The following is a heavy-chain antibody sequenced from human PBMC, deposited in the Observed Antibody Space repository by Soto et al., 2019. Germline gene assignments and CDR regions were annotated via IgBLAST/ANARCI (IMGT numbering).Heavy chain of an antibody. Sequence: SETLSLTCTVSGGSISSYYWSWIRQPPGKGLEWIGYIYYSGSTNYNPSLKSRVTISVDTSKNQFSLKLSSVTAADTAVYYCARLGVAANYYYYYMDVWGKGTTVTSP. D-gene: IGHD2-15*01. CDR1: GGSISSYY. CDR3: ARLGVAANYYYYYMDV. J-gene: IGHJ6*03. V-gene: IGHV4-59*08. CDR2: IYYSGST.